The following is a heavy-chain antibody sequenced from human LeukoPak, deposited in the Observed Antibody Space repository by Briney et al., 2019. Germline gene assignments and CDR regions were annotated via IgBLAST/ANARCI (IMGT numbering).Heavy chain of an antibody. CDR2: ISTYNGDT. J-gene: IGHJ4*02. CDR1: GYTFKSYA. V-gene: IGHV1-18*01. CDR3: ARDPSNTSGRYVYFDY. Sequence: ASVKVSCKASGYTFKSYAISWVRQAPGQGLEWMAWISTYNGDTHYAQKFQGRVTMTTDTSTSAAYMELRSLRSDDTAVYYCARDPSNTSGRYVYFDYWGQGTLVTVSS. D-gene: IGHD6-19*01.